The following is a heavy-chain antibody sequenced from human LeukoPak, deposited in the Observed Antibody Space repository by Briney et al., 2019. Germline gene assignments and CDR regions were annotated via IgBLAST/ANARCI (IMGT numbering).Heavy chain of an antibody. CDR3: ARAGDYPWVGSLMDV. CDR1: GGSISSGGYS. J-gene: IGHJ6*04. CDR2: IYYSGST. Sequence: SETLSLTCAVSGGSISSGGYSWSWIRQPPGKGLEWIGYIYYSGSTYYNPSLKSRVTIPVDTSKNQFSLKLSSVTAADTAVYYCARAGDYPWVGSLMDVWGKGTTVTVSS. V-gene: IGHV4-31*11. D-gene: IGHD4-17*01.